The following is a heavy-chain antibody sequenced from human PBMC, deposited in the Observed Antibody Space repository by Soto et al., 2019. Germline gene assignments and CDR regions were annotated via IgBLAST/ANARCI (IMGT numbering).Heavy chain of an antibody. D-gene: IGHD4-17*01. V-gene: IGHV1-8*01. CDR1: GYTFTNYD. Sequence: QVQLVQSGAEVKKPGASVKVSCKASGYTFTNYDINWVRQATGQGLEWMGWRNPKSGNTGYAQQFQGRVIMTRSTSISTAYMELSSLRSEDTAVYYCVRVYGEIDYWGQGALVTVSS. CDR2: RNPKSGNT. CDR3: VRVYGEIDY. J-gene: IGHJ4*02.